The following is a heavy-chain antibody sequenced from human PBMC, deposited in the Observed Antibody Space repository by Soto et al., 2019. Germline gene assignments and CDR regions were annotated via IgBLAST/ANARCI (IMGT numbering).Heavy chain of an antibody. Sequence: QVQLVQSGAEVKKPGSSVKVSCKASEGTFSSYAISWVRQAPGQGLEWMGGIIPIFGTANYAQKFQGRVTITADESTSTAYMELSSLRSEDTAVYYCARGLAVAGTVYFQHWGQGTLVTVSS. CDR1: EGTFSSYA. D-gene: IGHD6-19*01. V-gene: IGHV1-69*01. CDR3: ARGLAVAGTVYFQH. J-gene: IGHJ1*01. CDR2: IIPIFGTA.